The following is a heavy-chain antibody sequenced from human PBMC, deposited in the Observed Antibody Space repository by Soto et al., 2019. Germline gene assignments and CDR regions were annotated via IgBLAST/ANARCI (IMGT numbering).Heavy chain of an antibody. J-gene: IGHJ4*02. Sequence: GGSLRLSCAASGFTFSSYSMNWVRQAPGKGLEWVSSISSSSSYIYYADSVKGRFTISRDNAKNSLYLQMNSLRAEDTAVYYCARGVPSRGSSMDYWGQGTLVTVS. CDR2: ISSSSSYI. CDR1: GFTFSSYS. V-gene: IGHV3-21*01. CDR3: ARGVPSRGSSMDY. D-gene: IGHD6-6*01.